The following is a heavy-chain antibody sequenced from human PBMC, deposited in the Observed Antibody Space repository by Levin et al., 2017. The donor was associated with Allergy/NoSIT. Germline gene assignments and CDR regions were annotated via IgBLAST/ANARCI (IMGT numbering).Heavy chain of an antibody. CDR1: GFTFNRYS. Sequence: RGESLKISCAASGFTFNRYSMNWVRQAPGKGLEWVSYISSSGSTMYYADSVQGRFTISRDNAKNSVYLQMHSLRDEDTAVYFCASRIIFSGSYDNYFDSWGQGTLVTVSS. CDR2: ISSSGSTM. V-gene: IGHV3-48*02. D-gene: IGHD1-26*01. CDR3: ASRIIFSGSYDNYFDS. J-gene: IGHJ4*02.